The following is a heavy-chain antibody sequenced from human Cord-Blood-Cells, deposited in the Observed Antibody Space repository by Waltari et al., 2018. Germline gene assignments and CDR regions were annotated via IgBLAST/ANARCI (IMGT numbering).Heavy chain of an antibody. V-gene: IGHV3-23*01. D-gene: IGHD3-3*01. J-gene: IGHJ3*02. CDR2: ISGSGGST. CDR3: TYDFWSGYYAFDI. CDR1: GFTFSSYA. Sequence: EVQLLGSGGGLVQPGGSLRLSCAASGFTFSSYAMSWVRQAPGKGLEWGSAISGSGGSTYYADSVKGRFTISRDNSKNTLYLQMNSLRAEDTAVYYCTYDFWSGYYAFDIWGQGTMVTVSS.